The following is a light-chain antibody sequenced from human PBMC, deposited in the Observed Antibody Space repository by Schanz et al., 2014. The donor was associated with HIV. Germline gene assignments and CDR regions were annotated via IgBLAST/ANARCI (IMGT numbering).Light chain of an antibody. CDR3: QQYGSSLPT. Sequence: EIVLTQSPVILSLSPGERATLSCRASQTVSSNSLGWYQQKRGQVPRLLIYSASRRANGIPDRFSGSGSGTDFTLTISRLEPEDFAVYYCQQYGSSLPTFDQGTKVEIK. V-gene: IGKV3-20*01. CDR2: SAS. J-gene: IGKJ1*01. CDR1: QTVSSNS.